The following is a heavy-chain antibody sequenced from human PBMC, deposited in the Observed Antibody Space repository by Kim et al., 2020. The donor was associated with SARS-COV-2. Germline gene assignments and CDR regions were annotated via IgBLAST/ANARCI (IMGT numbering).Heavy chain of an antibody. CDR2: ISYDGSNK. J-gene: IGHJ4*02. CDR1: GFTFSSYG. D-gene: IGHD3-10*01. CDR3: AKDYYYGSGSYNDY. Sequence: GGSLRLSCAASGFTFSSYGMHWVRQAPGKGLEWVAVISYDGSNKYYADSVKGRFTISRDNSKNTLYLQMNSLRAEDTAVYYCAKDYYYGSGSYNDYWGQGTLVTVSS. V-gene: IGHV3-30*18.